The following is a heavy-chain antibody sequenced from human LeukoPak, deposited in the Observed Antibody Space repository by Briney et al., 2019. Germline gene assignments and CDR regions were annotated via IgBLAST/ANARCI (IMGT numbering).Heavy chain of an antibody. CDR1: GFTVSSNY. D-gene: IGHD2-15*01. Sequence: GGSLRLSCAASGFTVSSNYMSWVRQAPGKGLEWVSVIYSGGSTYYADSVKGRFTISRDNSKNTLYLQMNSLRAEDTAVYYCAKDVVAATPYYFDYWGQGTLVTVSS. CDR3: AKDVVAATPYYFDY. V-gene: IGHV3-53*01. J-gene: IGHJ4*02. CDR2: IYSGGST.